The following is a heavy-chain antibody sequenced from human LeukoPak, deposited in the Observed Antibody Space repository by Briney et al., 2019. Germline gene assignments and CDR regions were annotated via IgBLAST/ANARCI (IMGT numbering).Heavy chain of an antibody. CDR2: ISGSGGST. CDR3: AKESRPAVDGLDV. Sequence: PGGSLRLSCAASGFTFSSYVMVWVRQAPGKGLEGVSGISGSGGSTYYADSVKGRFTISRDNSKNTLFLQMSSLRAEDTAVYYCAKESRPAVDGLDVWGQGTTVTVSS. V-gene: IGHV3-23*01. CDR1: GFTFSSYV. J-gene: IGHJ6*02. D-gene: IGHD5/OR15-5a*01.